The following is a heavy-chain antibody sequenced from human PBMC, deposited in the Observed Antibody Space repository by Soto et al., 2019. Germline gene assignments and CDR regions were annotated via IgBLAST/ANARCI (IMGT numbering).Heavy chain of an antibody. CDR2: ISYDGINK. D-gene: IGHD3-9*01. CDR1: GFTFRSYA. Sequence: PGGSLRISCSASGFTFRSYAMHWVRQAPGKVLELVAVISYDGINKYYASSVKGRFTISRDNSKNTLYLQMNSLRAEDTAVYYCPRDLLQSRSYDILTGYLYNYWGHATLVTVST. J-gene: IGHJ4*01. V-gene: IGHV3-30-3*01. CDR3: PRDLLQSRSYDILTGYLYNY.